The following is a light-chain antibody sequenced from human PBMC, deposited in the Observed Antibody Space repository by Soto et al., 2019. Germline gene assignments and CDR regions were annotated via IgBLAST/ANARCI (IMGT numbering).Light chain of an antibody. CDR1: SSDVDSYNR. CDR2: DVS. Sequence: QSALTQPPSVSGSPGQSVTISCTGTSSDVDSYNRVSWYQQPPGTAPKLMIYDVSNRPSGVSDRFSGSKSGNTASLTISGLQAEDEADYYCSSYTSSSTLLFGGGTKLTVL. CDR3: SSYTSSSTLL. J-gene: IGLJ2*01. V-gene: IGLV2-18*02.